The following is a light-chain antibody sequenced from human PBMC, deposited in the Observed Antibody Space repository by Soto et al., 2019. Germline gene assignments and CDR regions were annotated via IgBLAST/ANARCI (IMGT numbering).Light chain of an antibody. Sequence: EIVLTQSPGTLSLSPGERATLSCRASQSVTSNYVAWYQQTPGQAPRLLFFGASIRATGIPDRFSGSGSGTDFTLTISRLEPEDSAVYHCQQYGSSPTTFGPWTKVEIK. CDR2: GAS. V-gene: IGKV3-20*01. J-gene: IGKJ1*01. CDR1: QSVTSNY. CDR3: QQYGSSPTT.